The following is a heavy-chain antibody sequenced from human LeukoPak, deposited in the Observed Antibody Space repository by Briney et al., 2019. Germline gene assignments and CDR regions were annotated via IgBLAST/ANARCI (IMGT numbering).Heavy chain of an antibody. Sequence: GGSLRLSCAASGFTFNTYAMSWVRQAPGKGLEWVSSISGTGGGTYYADSVKGRFTISRDNSHKTLYLQMNSLRAEDTAVYYCANEIFAVAYDFDYWGQGTLVTVSS. CDR3: ANEIFAVAYDFDY. V-gene: IGHV3-23*01. J-gene: IGHJ4*02. CDR1: GFTFNTYA. D-gene: IGHD6-19*01. CDR2: ISGTGGGT.